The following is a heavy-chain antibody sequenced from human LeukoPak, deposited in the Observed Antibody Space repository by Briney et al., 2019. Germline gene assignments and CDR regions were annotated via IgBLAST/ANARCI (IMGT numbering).Heavy chain of an antibody. J-gene: IGHJ1*01. CDR1: GFTFSNFS. D-gene: IGHD2-2*01. V-gene: IGHV3-33*01. Sequence: GRSPRLSCVASGFTFSNFSMYWICQASRKGLGWVSAIQSDGSKKYYVDSVKGRLTISRDDSKNTLYLQMDSLRDEDTAVYYCARDYCSSPSCLEHWGQGTLVTVSS. CDR3: ARDYCSSPSCLEH. CDR2: IQSDGSKK.